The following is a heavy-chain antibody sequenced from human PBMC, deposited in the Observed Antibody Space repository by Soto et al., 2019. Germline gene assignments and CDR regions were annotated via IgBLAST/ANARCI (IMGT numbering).Heavy chain of an antibody. V-gene: IGHV3-33*06. J-gene: IGHJ6*02. Sequence: QVQMVESGGGVVQPGRSLRLSCAASGFSLENYGMHWVRQAPGRGLEWVAIIWYDGSLQYYAAAVKGRFTISRDNSKNTLYLEMNSLRAEDTAVYYCANLWGDGYNLGQDYNGMDVWGQGTTVIVSS. CDR3: ANLWGDGYNLGQDYNGMDV. CDR1: GFSLENYG. D-gene: IGHD5-12*01. CDR2: IWYDGSLQ.